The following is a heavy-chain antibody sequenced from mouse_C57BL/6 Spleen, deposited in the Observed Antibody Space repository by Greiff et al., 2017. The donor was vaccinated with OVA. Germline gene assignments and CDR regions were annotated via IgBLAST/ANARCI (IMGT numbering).Heavy chain of an antibody. D-gene: IGHD2-4*01. CDR2: FYPGSGSI. CDR3: ARHEEGDYDVGYYAMDY. CDR1: GYTFTEYT. V-gene: IGHV1-62-2*01. J-gene: IGHJ4*01. Sequence: LVESGAELVKPGASVKLSCKASGYTFTEYTIHWVKQRSGQGLEWIGWFYPGSGSIKYNEKFKDKATLTADKSSSTVYMELSRLTSEDSAVYFCARHEEGDYDVGYYAMDYWGQGTSVTVSS.